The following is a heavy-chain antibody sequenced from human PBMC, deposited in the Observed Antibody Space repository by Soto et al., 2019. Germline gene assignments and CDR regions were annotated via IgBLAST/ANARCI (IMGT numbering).Heavy chain of an antibody. J-gene: IGHJ5*02. CDR2: IYNSGST. CDR1: GGYISGGYYS. Sequence: SETLSLTCAVSGGYISGGYYSWSSIRQPPGKGLEWIGFIYNSGSTYYNSSLKSRVTISVDTSKNQFSLKLSSVTAADTAVDYCARGYSSSWYPKAWFDPWGQGTLVTVSS. D-gene: IGHD6-13*01. CDR3: ARGYSSSWYPKAWFDP. V-gene: IGHV4-30-2*01.